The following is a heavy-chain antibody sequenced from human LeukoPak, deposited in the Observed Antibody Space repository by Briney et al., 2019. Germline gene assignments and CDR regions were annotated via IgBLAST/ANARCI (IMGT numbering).Heavy chain of an antibody. CDR1: GFNFGDFG. J-gene: IGHJ4*02. D-gene: IGHD5-12*01. CDR2: MRSESYGGTT. Sequence: PGGSRRLSCTASGFNFGDFGMSWVRQAPGKGLEWVSFMRSESYGGTTEYAASVEGRFTISRDDSKSIVYLEMKSLKTEDTALYFCTRVFSGWLPFYFDYWGQGALVTVSS. V-gene: IGHV3-49*04. CDR3: TRVFSGWLPFYFDY.